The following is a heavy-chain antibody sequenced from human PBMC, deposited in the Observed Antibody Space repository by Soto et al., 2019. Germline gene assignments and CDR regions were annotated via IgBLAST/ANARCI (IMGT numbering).Heavy chain of an antibody. CDR1: GFTFSDHY. J-gene: IGHJ4*02. Sequence: GGSLRLSCVVSGFTFSDHYMTWIRQVPGKGLEWVSYINSRGSYTNYADSVKGRFTISRDNAKNSLHLQMNSLRAEDTAVYYCARDVGMADHWGQGTLVTVSS. D-gene: IGHD7-27*01. V-gene: IGHV3-11*06. CDR3: ARDVGMADH. CDR2: INSRGSYT.